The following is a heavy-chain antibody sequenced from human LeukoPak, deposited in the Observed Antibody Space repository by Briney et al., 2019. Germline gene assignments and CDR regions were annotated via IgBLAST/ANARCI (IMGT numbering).Heavy chain of an antibody. CDR1: GFTFSSYW. CDR2: ISSYGSST. Sequence: GGSLRLSCAASGFTFSSYWMHWVRQAPGKGLVWVSRISSYGSSTSYADSVKGRFTVSRDNAKNTLYLQMNSLRAEDTAVYYCAREGIGENAPNYFDYWGQGTLVTVSS. CDR3: AREGIGENAPNYFDY. D-gene: IGHD3-10*01. V-gene: IGHV3-74*01. J-gene: IGHJ4*02.